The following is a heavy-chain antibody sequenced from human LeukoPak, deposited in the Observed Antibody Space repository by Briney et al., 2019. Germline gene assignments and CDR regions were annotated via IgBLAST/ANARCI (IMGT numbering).Heavy chain of an antibody. CDR1: GVSFSGYY. D-gene: IGHD5-18*01. V-gene: IGHV4-34*01. Sequence: PSETLTLTCAAYGVSFSGYYWNWIRQPPGKGLEWIGEINHSGSTNYNPSLKSRVTISVDTSKNQFSLKLSSVTAADTAVYYCAREPPVDTAYYFDYWGQGTLVTVSS. CDR2: INHSGST. CDR3: AREPPVDTAYYFDY. J-gene: IGHJ4*02.